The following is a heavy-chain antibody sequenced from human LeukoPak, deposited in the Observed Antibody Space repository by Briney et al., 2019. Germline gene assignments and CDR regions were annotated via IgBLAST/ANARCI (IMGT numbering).Heavy chain of an antibody. D-gene: IGHD2-15*01. CDR1: GGSISSNSYY. CDR3: ARHGVAVVTSSFDY. Sequence: SETLSLTCTVSGGSISSNSYYWGWIRQPPGRGLEWIGSISYSGTTYYNPSLKSRVTISVDTSKNQFSLKLNSVTAADTAMYYCARHGVAVVTSSFDYWGQGTLVTVSP. V-gene: IGHV4-39*01. J-gene: IGHJ4*02. CDR2: ISYSGTT.